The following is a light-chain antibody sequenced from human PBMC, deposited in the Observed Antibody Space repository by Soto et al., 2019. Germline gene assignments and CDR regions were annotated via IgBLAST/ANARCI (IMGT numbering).Light chain of an antibody. Sequence: DIQMTQSPSTLSASVGDRVIITCRASQSISSWLAWYQQKPGKAPKLLIYKASSLESGVPSRFSGSGPGTEFTLTISSLQPDDFATYYCQQYKSYWTFGQGTKVEIK. J-gene: IGKJ1*01. CDR3: QQYKSYWT. V-gene: IGKV1-5*03. CDR2: KAS. CDR1: QSISSW.